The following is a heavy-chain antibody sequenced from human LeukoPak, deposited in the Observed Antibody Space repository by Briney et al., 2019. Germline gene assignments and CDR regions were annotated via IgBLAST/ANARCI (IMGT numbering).Heavy chain of an antibody. CDR1: GFTFSSYS. CDR2: ISSSSSYI. J-gene: IGHJ4*02. CDR3: ARARAVGFDY. V-gene: IGHV3-21*01. Sequence: GGSLRLSCAASGFTFSSYSMNWVRQAPGKGLEWVSSISSSSSYIYYADSVKGRFTISRDNAKTSLYLQMNSLRAEDTAVSYCARARAVGFDYWGQGTLVTVSS. D-gene: IGHD3-10*01.